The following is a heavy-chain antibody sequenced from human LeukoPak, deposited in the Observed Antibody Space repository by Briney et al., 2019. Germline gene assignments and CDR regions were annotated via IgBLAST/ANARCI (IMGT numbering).Heavy chain of an antibody. CDR2: TKQDGSEK. V-gene: IGHV3-7*01. CDR1: GFTFSSYW. J-gene: IGHJ4*02. CDR3: ARDPNPGTLDY. D-gene: IGHD1-1*01. Sequence: GSLRLSCAASGFTFSSYWMSWVRQAPGKGLEWVANTKQDGSEKYYVDSVKGRFTISRDNAKNSLYLQTNSLRAEDTAVYYCARDPNPGTLDYWGQGTLVTVSS.